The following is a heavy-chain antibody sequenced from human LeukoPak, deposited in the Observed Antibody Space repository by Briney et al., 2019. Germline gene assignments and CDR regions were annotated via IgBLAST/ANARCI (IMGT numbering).Heavy chain of an antibody. CDR3: AKAIDRSGFLYERGADH. D-gene: IGHD3-22*01. CDR1: GFTFSSYA. CDR2: VSGNGAGK. V-gene: IGHV3-23*01. J-gene: IGHJ4*02. Sequence: QSGGSLRLSCAASGFTFSSYAMTWVRQAPGKGLEWVSTVSGNGAGKYYADSARGRFTISRDKSKNTLFLQMSSLRVEDTALYYCAKAIDRSGFLYERGADHWGQGTLVSVSS.